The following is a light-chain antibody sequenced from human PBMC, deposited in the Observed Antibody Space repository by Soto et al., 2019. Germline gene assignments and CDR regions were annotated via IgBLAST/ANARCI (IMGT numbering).Light chain of an antibody. J-gene: IGKJ1*01. CDR3: QQYSNWWT. V-gene: IGKV3-11*01. CDR2: GAS. CDR1: QSVNKY. Sequence: EIVLTQSPATLSLSPGERATLSCRASQSVNKYLAWYQQKPGQAPRLLMSGASNRATGIPARFSGSGSGTDFTLTISSLEPEDFAVYYCQQYSNWWTFGQGTRVEIK.